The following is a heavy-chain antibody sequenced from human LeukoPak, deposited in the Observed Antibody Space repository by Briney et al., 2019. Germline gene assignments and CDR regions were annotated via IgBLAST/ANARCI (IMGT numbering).Heavy chain of an antibody. D-gene: IGHD4-17*01. CDR2: IWYDGSNK. V-gene: IGHV3-33*01. Sequence: PGRSLRLSCAAPGFSFSNYDMHWVRQAPGKGLEWVAVIWYDGSNKYYADSVKGRFTVSRDNSKDTLYLQMNSLRVEDTAVYYCARGDPTVTTKQNFDYWGQGTLVTVSS. CDR1: GFSFSNYD. CDR3: ARGDPTVTTKQNFDY. J-gene: IGHJ4*02.